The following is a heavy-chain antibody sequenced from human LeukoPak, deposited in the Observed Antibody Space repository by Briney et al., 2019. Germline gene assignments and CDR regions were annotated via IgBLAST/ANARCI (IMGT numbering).Heavy chain of an antibody. CDR1: GSTFSDYY. V-gene: IGHV3-11*04. Sequence: GGSLRLFCAASGSTFSDYYMSWIRQAPGKGLEWVSYISSSGSTIYYADSVKGRFTISRDNAKNSLYLQMNSLTVEDTALYYCAKDRVGGALELWGQGTLATVSS. CDR3: AKDRVGGALEL. D-gene: IGHD1-7*01. J-gene: IGHJ4*02. CDR2: ISSSGSTI.